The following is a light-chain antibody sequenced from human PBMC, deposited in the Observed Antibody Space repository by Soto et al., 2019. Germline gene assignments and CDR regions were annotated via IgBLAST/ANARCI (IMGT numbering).Light chain of an antibody. CDR3: QQYNSYPLT. CDR2: KAS. Sequence: DIQMTQSPSTLSASVGDRVTITCRASQSISSWLAWYQQKPGKAPNLLIYKASSLESGVPSRFSGRGSGTEFPLTISSLQPDDVATYDCQQYNSYPLTFGGGTKVEIK. CDR1: QSISSW. V-gene: IGKV1-5*03. J-gene: IGKJ4*01.